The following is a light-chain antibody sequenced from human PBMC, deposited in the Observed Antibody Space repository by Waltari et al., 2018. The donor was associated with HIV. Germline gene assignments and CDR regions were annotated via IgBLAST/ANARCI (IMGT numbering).Light chain of an antibody. CDR3: QQYATSPVT. V-gene: IGKV3-20*01. CDR1: QSVRSNF. Sequence: VLTQSPGTLSLSPGGRATLSCRASQSVRSNFLAWYQQKRGQAPRLLIYGASTRATGIPDRFSGSGSGTDFTLTISRLEPEDFAVYFCQQYATSPVTFGHGTKVDFK. J-gene: IGKJ1*01. CDR2: GAS.